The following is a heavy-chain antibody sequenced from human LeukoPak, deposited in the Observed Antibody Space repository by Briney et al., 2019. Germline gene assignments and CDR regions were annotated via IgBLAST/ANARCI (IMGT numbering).Heavy chain of an antibody. CDR3: GRGGYSGYEFDC. J-gene: IGHJ4*02. CDR1: GNSFSTNW. CDR2: IYPCDSDT. D-gene: IGHD5-12*01. V-gene: IGHV5-51*01. Sequence: GESLKISCRASGNSFSTNWIGWVRQMPGKGVEGMGVIYPCDSDTRYSPSFQGQVTMSVDKSISTAYLQWSSLKASDSAMYYCGRGGYSGYEFDCWGQGTLVTVSS.